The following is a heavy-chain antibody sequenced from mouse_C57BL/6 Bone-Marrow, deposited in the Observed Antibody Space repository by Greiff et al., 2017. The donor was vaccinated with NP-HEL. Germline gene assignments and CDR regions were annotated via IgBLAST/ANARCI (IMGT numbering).Heavy chain of an antibody. D-gene: IGHD2-12*01. J-gene: IGHJ1*03. V-gene: IGHV1-67*01. CDR2: IRTYYGDD. Sequence: QVQLQQSGPELVRPGVSVKISCKGSGYTFTDYAMHWVKQSNAKSLEWLGVIRTYYGDDSYNQRFNDKATMTVDKSSSTAYKELARLTSEDSVIYYCEKKYYKIYRYFYVWGTGTTVTVS. CDR3: EKKYYKIYRYFYV. CDR1: GYTFTDYA.